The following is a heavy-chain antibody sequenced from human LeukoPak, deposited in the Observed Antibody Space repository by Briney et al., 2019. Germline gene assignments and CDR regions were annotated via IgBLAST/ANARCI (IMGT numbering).Heavy chain of an antibody. V-gene: IGHV1-69*05. D-gene: IGHD6-13*01. J-gene: IGHJ4*02. CDR2: IIPIFGTA. CDR3: ARDSANYSSSWYGLFDY. CDR1: GGTFSSYA. Sequence: SVKVSCKASGGTFSSYAISWVRQAPGQGLEWMGGIIPIFGTANYAQKFQGRVTITTDESTSTAYMELSSLRSEDTAVYYCARDSANYSSSWYGLFDYWGQGTLVTVSS.